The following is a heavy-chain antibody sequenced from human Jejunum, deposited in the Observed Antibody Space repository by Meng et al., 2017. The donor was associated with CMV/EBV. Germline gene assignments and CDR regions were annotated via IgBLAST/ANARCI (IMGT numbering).Heavy chain of an antibody. D-gene: IGHD3-10*01. Sequence: QLQRQGSGPGLGKPSETLSLPCTVSGGSISSSYHHWGWIRQSPGKGLEWIGGIYKSGSTTYNPSLKSRVTMSVDTSKNQFSLKMTSVTAADTAVYYCARDQVAGTLLGKFDYWGQGTLVTVSS. J-gene: IGHJ4*02. V-gene: IGHV4-39*07. CDR2: IYKSGST. CDR1: GGSISSSYHH. CDR3: ARDQVAGTLLGKFDY.